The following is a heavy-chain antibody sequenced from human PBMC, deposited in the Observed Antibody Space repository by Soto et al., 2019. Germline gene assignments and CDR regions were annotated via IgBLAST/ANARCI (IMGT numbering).Heavy chain of an antibody. D-gene: IGHD4-17*01. CDR3: ARDYGAHRGGVDY. J-gene: IGHJ4*02. CDR1: GGTFSSYT. V-gene: IGHV1-69*02. Sequence: QVQLVQSGAEVKKPGSSVKVSCKASGGTFSSYTISWVRQAPGQGLEWMGRIIPILGIANYAQKFQGRVTITADKSTSTAYMERSSLRSEDTAVYYCARDYGAHRGGVDYWGQGTLVTVSS. CDR2: IIPILGIA.